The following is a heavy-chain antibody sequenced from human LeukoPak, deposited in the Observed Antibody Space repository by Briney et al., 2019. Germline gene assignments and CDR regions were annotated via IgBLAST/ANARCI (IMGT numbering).Heavy chain of an antibody. D-gene: IGHD3-10*01. CDR2: IKNKVNGGTT. J-gene: IGHJ4*02. CDR1: GFTFSNAW. Sequence: GGSLILSCAASGFTFSNAWMSWVRQAPGKGPEWVGRIKNKVNGGTTDYAAPVKGRFTISRDDSKSTLYLQMDSLKPEDTAVYYCSTRAGWEFLTEFWGQGTLVTVSS. V-gene: IGHV3-15*01. CDR3: STRAGWEFLTEF.